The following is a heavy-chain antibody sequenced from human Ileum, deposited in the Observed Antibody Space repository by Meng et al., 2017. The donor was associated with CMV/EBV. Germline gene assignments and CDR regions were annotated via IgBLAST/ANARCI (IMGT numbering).Heavy chain of an antibody. CDR3: ASDRRQLVPPFYYQGMDV. D-gene: IGHD6-6*01. CDR2: ISYSGSN. V-gene: IGHV4-31*03. Sequence: SETLSLTCTVSGASIRSSGYFWCWIRQHPGKGLEWIGYISYSGSNYYNPSLKTRVTISLDTSKNQVSLNLTSVAAADTAIYHCASDRRQLVPPFYYQGMDVWGQGTTVTVSS. J-gene: IGHJ6*02. CDR1: GASIRSSGYF.